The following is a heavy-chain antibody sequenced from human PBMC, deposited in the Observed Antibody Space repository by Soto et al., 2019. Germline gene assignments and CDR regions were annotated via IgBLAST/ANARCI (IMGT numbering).Heavy chain of an antibody. CDR3: ERDGVSGSCCYWKGGWQNWFAP. J-gene: IGHJ5*02. CDR1: GGTFSSYA. V-gene: IGHV1-69*13. CDR2: IIPIFGTA. Sequence: SVKVSCKASGGTFSSYAISWVRQAPGQGLEWMGGIIPIFGTANYAQKFQGRVTITADESTSTAYMELSSLRSEDTAVYYCERDGVSGSCCYWKGGWQNWFAPWGQGTLVPVSA. D-gene: IGHD5-18*01.